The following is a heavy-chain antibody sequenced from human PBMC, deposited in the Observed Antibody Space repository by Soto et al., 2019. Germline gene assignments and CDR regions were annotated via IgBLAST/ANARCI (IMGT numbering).Heavy chain of an antibody. J-gene: IGHJ6*02. V-gene: IGHV3-64D*06. Sequence: PGGSLRLSCSASGFTFSSYTMHWVRQAPGKGLEDVSAISTYGGRAYYADSVKGRFTISRDDSKNTLYLRMSSLRAEDTAVYYCVKDGSSGWPYFDDLDVWGQGTTVTVSS. CDR3: VKDGSSGWPYFDDLDV. D-gene: IGHD6-19*01. CDR2: ISTYGGRA. CDR1: GFTFSSYT.